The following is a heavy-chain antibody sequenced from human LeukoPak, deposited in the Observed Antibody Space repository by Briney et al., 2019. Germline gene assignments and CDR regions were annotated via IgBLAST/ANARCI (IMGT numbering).Heavy chain of an antibody. Sequence: GRSLRLSCAASGFTFSSFWMSWVRQAPGNGREWVANIKRDGGDKYYVDSVKGRFSISRDNAKISLYLHMNSLRAEDTAVYYCARGDEYTTAPWGQGTLVTVSS. J-gene: IGHJ4*02. D-gene: IGHD2-2*02. V-gene: IGHV3-7*03. CDR1: GFTFSSFW. CDR3: ARGDEYTTAP. CDR2: IKRDGGDK.